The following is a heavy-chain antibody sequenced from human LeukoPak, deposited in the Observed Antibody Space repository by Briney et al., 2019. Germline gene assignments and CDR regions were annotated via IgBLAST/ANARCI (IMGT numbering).Heavy chain of an antibody. Sequence: GGSLRLSCAASGFTFGSYWMSWVRQAPGKGLECVSVIYSGGNTYYADSVKGRFIISRDTSKNTLYLQMNSLRAEDTAVYYCARGGVVTRYFDYWGQGALVTVSS. D-gene: IGHD3-3*01. CDR2: IYSGGNT. J-gene: IGHJ4*02. CDR1: GFTFGSYW. V-gene: IGHV3-53*01. CDR3: ARGGVVTRYFDY.